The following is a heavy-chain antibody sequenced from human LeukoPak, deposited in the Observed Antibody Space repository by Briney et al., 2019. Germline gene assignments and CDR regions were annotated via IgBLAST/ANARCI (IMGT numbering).Heavy chain of an antibody. D-gene: IGHD4-11*01. CDR2: IYYSGST. V-gene: IGHV4-59*01. CDR1: GGSISSYY. CDR3: ARAGPAYSIDY. J-gene: IGHJ4*02. Sequence: SETLSLTCTVSGGSISSYYWSWIRQPPGKGLEWIGYIYYSGSTNYNPSLKNRVTISVDTSKNQFSLKLSSVTAADTAVYYCARAGPAYSIDYWGQGTLVTVSS.